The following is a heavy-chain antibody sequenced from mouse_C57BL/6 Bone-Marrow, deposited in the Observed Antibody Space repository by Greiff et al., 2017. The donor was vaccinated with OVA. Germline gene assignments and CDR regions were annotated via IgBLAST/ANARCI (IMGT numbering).Heavy chain of an antibody. J-gene: IGHJ3*01. CDR3: ARYGNFAWFAY. Sequence: QVQLMASGAELIKPGASVKLSCHATGYTFPGYWIEWVKPRPGPGLEWIGAILPGSGSTNYNEKFKGKATFTADTSSNTAYMQLSSLTTEDSAIYYCARYGNFAWFAYWGQGTLVTVSA. V-gene: IGHV1-9*01. D-gene: IGHD2-1*01. CDR2: ILPGSGST. CDR1: GYTFPGYW.